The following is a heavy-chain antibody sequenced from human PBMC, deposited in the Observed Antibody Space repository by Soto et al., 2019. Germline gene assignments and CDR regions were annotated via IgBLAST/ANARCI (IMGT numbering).Heavy chain of an antibody. V-gene: IGHV3-33*01. Sequence: GGSLRLSCAASGLTFSSYGMHWVRQAPGKGLEWVAVIWYDGSNKYYADSVKGRFTISRDNSKNTLYLQMNSLRAEDTAVYYCARAHLSDYGVSYGMDVWGQGTTVTVSS. J-gene: IGHJ6*02. CDR3: ARAHLSDYGVSYGMDV. CDR1: GLTFSSYG. CDR2: IWYDGSNK. D-gene: IGHD3-16*01.